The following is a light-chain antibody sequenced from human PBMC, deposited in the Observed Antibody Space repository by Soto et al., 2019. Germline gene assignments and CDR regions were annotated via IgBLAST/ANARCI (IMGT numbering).Light chain of an antibody. CDR1: QTIRSNY. Sequence: EIVLTQSPGTLSLSPGEGATLSCRASQTIRSNYLAWYQQKPGQAPRLLIYGASTRATGIPDRFSGSGSGTYFSLTIIRLESEDFAVYYRQQYGYSPPWTFGQGTKVE. CDR2: GAS. V-gene: IGKV3-20*01. J-gene: IGKJ1*01. CDR3: QQYGYSPPWT.